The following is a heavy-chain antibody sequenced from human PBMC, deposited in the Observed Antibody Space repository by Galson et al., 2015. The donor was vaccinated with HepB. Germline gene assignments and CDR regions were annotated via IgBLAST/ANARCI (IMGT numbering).Heavy chain of an antibody. V-gene: IGHV3-30-3*01. CDR3: ASLTGSIAVAGTGVDY. CDR2: ISYDGSNK. J-gene: IGHJ4*02. D-gene: IGHD6-19*01. CDR1: GFTFSSYA. Sequence: SLRLSCAASGFTFSSYAMHWVRQAPGKGLEWVAVISYDGSNKYYADSVKGRFTISRDNSKNTLYLQMNSLRAEDTAVYYCASLTGSIAVAGTGVDYWGQGTLVTVSS.